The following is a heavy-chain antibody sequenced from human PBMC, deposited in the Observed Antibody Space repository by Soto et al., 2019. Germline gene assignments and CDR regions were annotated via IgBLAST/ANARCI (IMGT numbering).Heavy chain of an antibody. CDR2: ISAYNGNT. J-gene: IGHJ6*02. D-gene: IGHD3-10*01. CDR1: GYTFTSYG. Sequence: ASVKVSCKASGYTFTSYGISWVRQAPGQGLEWMGWISAYNGNTNYAQKLQGRVTMTTDTSTSTAYMELRSLRSDDTAVYYCAREKGYYGSGSYYRAYYCYGMDVWPRDHGHRLL. V-gene: IGHV1-18*01. CDR3: AREKGYYGSGSYYRAYYCYGMDV.